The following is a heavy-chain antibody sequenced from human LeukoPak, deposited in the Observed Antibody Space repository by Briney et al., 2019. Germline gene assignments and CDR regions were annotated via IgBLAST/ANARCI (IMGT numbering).Heavy chain of an antibody. CDR2: ISGSGGSI. V-gene: IGHV3-23*01. J-gene: IGHJ4*02. CDR1: GFTFSSYA. Sequence: GGSLRLSCAASGFTFSSYAMSWVRHAQGKGLEWVSAISGSGGSIYYADSVKGRFTISRDNSKNTLYLQMNSLRAEDTAVYYCAKDPGWSYGYGYWGQGTLVTVSS. CDR3: AKDPGWSYGYGY. D-gene: IGHD5-18*01.